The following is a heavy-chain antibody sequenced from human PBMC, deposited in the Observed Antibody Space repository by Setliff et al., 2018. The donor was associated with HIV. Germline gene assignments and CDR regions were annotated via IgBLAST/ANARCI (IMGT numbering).Heavy chain of an antibody. CDR1: GYTLTDFY. D-gene: IGHD6-19*01. CDR2: VDPDDGKT. CDR3: AADRADFIPVASFDR. Sequence: ASVKVSCKASGYTLTDFYIHWVQQVPGKGLEWMGRVDPDDGKTIYAEKFQGRVTITSDKSTDTAYMELSSLRSDDTAVYYCAADRADFIPVASFDRWGQGTLVTVSS. J-gene: IGHJ4*02. V-gene: IGHV1-69-2*01.